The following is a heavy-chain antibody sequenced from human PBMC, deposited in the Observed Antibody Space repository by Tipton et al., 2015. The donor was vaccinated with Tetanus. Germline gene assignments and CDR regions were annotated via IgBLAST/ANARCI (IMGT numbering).Heavy chain of an antibody. Sequence: TLSLTCSVSGDSISSFYWSWIRQPAGKGLEWIGRIYTSGSTNYNPSLKSRVTMSVDTSKRQFSLKLSSVTAADTAVYYCARGWGSSWYYFDHWGQGILVTVSS. CDR3: ARGWGSSWYYFDH. V-gene: IGHV4-4*07. D-gene: IGHD6-13*01. CDR2: IYTSGST. CDR1: GDSISSFY. J-gene: IGHJ4*02.